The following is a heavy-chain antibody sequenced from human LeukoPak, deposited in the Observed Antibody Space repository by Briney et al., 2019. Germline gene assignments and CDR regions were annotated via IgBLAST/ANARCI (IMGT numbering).Heavy chain of an antibody. D-gene: IGHD1-7*01. J-gene: IGHJ4*02. CDR3: ARAAGARTGTTDY. CDR1: GYTFTSYD. V-gene: IGHV1-8*01. Sequence: VASVKVSCKASGYTFTSYDINWVRQATGQGLEWMGWMNPNSGNTGYAQKFQGRVTMTRNTSISTAYMELSSLRSEGTAVYYCARAAGARTGTTDYWGQGTLVTVSS. CDR2: MNPNSGNT.